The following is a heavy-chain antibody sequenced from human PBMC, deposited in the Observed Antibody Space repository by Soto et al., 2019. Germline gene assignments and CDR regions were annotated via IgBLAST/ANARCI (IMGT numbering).Heavy chain of an antibody. Sequence: QLVETGGGLIQPGTSLTLSCAASGFSVSRNYMTWVRQAPGKGLEWVSFVYSGGATFYADSVKGRFMLSRDDSQNTMYLQMNNLRAEDTAVYYCARVPGRLWGRGTLVTVAS. CDR2: VYSGGAT. J-gene: IGHJ4*02. V-gene: IGHV3-53*02. D-gene: IGHD3-10*01. CDR1: GFSVSRNY. CDR3: ARVPGRL.